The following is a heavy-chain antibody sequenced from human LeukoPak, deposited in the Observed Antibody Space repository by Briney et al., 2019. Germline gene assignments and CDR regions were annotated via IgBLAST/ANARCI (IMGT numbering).Heavy chain of an antibody. CDR1: GYTFTGYY. Sequence: GASVKVSCNASGYTFTGYYMHWVRQAPGQGLEWMGWINPNSGGTNYAQKFQGRVTMTRDTSISTAYMELSRLRSDDTAVYYCAREPTPFMYYYDSSGLQNSDAFDIWGQGTMVTVSS. J-gene: IGHJ3*02. CDR3: AREPTPFMYYYDSSGLQNSDAFDI. CDR2: INPNSGGT. V-gene: IGHV1-2*02. D-gene: IGHD3-22*01.